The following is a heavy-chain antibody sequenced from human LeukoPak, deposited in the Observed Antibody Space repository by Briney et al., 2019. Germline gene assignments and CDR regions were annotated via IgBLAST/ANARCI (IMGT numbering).Heavy chain of an antibody. J-gene: IGHJ4*02. CDR1: GFILRSHW. D-gene: IGHD5-12*01. CDR3: ARGPNFGSRVDYFDY. CDR2: IKQDGSEE. V-gene: IGHV3-7*01. Sequence: PGGSLRLSCAASGFILRSHWMSWVRQAPGTGLEWLAHIKQDGSEEQYVDSVEGRFILSRDDAKNSVYLQMNSLRVDDTVVYYCARGPNFGSRVDYFDYWGQGTPVTVSS.